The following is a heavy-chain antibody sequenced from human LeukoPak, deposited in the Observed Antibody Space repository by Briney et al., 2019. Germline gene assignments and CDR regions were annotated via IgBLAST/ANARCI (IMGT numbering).Heavy chain of an antibody. J-gene: IGHJ4*02. Sequence: PGGSLRLSCLASGYTFSSYSINWVPQAPGKGLEWVSSISVRSNYIYYADSVRGRFRISRDDARDSLYLQMNSLRAEDTAVYYCVRLRRNSDTSGFYYYYDFWGQGTLVTVSS. D-gene: IGHD3-22*01. CDR3: VRLRRNSDTSGFYYYYDF. V-gene: IGHV3-21*01. CDR1: GYTFSSYS. CDR2: ISVRSNYI.